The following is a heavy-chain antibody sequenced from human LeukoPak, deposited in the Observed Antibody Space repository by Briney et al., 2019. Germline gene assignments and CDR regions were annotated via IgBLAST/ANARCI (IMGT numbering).Heavy chain of an antibody. CDR2: IHYSENT. CDR1: GGSISSGTYH. D-gene: IGHD3-10*01. Sequence: PSETLSLTCTVSGGSISSGTYHWGWIRQPPGKGLEWIASIHYSENTYYNPSLKSRVTISLDTSKNQFSLKLSSVTAADTAVYYCARGFYGSGSRGPFDYWGQGTLVTVSS. J-gene: IGHJ4*02. V-gene: IGHV4-39*07. CDR3: ARGFYGSGSRGPFDY.